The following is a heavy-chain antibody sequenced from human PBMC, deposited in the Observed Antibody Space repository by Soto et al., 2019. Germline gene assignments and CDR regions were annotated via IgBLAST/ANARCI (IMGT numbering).Heavy chain of an antibody. CDR1: GFAFNSYA. Sequence: GGSLRLSCVASGFAFNSYAMTWVRQAPGKGLEWVSTITNSGGSTYYADSVKGRFTISRDNSKNTLYMQMTTLTAEDTAIYYCTTEHDYGYYGWFDPWGQGTLVTVSS. CDR2: ITNSGGST. V-gene: IGHV3-23*01. CDR3: TTEHDYGYYGWFDP. D-gene: IGHD4-17*01. J-gene: IGHJ5*02.